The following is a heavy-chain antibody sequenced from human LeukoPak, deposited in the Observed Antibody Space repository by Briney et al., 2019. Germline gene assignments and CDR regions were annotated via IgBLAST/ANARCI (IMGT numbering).Heavy chain of an antibody. D-gene: IGHD5-24*01. CDR2: IYSGGST. J-gene: IGHJ3*02. CDR1: GFTVSSNY. V-gene: IGHV3-53*01. CDR3: ARESLQDDAFDI. Sequence: PGGSLRLSCAASGFTVSSNYMSWVRQAPGKGLEWVSVIYSGGSTYYADSVKGRFTTSRDNSKNMLYLQMNSLRAEDTAVYYCARESLQDDAFDIWGQGTMVTVSS.